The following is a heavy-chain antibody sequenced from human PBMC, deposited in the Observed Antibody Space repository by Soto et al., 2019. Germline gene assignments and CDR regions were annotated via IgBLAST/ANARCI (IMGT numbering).Heavy chain of an antibody. CDR1: GGSISNYY. CDR2: IYDSGST. Sequence: QVQLQESGPGLVKPSETLSLTCTVSGGSISNYYWSWVRQPPGKGLEWIGYIYDSGSTNHNPSLKSRVTISVDTSKNQFSLRLTSVTAADTAVYYCAAAPRYWGQGTLVTVSS. D-gene: IGHD2-15*01. V-gene: IGHV4-59*01. J-gene: IGHJ4*02. CDR3: AAAPRY.